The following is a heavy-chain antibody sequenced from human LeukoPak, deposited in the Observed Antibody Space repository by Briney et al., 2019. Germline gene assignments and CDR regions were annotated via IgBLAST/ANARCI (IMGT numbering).Heavy chain of an antibody. J-gene: IGHJ4*02. V-gene: IGHV3-7*03. CDR3: AKEGRSLQTY. Sequence: GGSLRLSCAASGFTFSSYSMNWVRLAPGKGLEWVANIKEDGTETYYVDSVKGRFTISRGNAKNSLYLQMNSLRVEDTAVYYCAKEGRSLQTYWGQGTLVTVSS. CDR2: IKEDGTET. D-gene: IGHD5-24*01. CDR1: GFTFSSYS.